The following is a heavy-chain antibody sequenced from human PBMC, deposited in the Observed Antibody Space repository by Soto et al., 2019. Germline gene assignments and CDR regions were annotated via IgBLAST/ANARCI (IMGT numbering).Heavy chain of an antibody. CDR2: ISWNSGSI. D-gene: IGHD3-10*01. CDR3: AKEYYGSGVPYYYYYMDV. V-gene: IGHV3-9*01. CDR1: GFTFDDYA. Sequence: GGSLRLSCAASGFTFDDYAMHWVRQAPGKGLEWVSGISWNSGSIGYADSVKGRFTISRDNAKNSLYLQMNSLRAEDTALYYCAKEYYGSGVPYYYYYMDVWGKGTTVTVSS. J-gene: IGHJ6*03.